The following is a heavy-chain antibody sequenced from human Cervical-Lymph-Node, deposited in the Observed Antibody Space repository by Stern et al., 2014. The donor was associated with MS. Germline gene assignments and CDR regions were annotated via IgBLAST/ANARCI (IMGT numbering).Heavy chain of an antibody. Sequence: QAQLVESGAEVKKPGASVKVSCKTSGYTFTTYYIHWVRQVPGQGLECMGKINPSGGSTTYAQNFQGRVTLTRDTSTSTVYMELSGLRSEDTAVYYCARAKGAYCFYWGQGTQVTVSS. D-gene: IGHD2-21*01. V-gene: IGHV1-46*01. J-gene: IGHJ4*02. CDR1: GYTFTTYY. CDR3: ARAKGAYCFY. CDR2: INPSGGST.